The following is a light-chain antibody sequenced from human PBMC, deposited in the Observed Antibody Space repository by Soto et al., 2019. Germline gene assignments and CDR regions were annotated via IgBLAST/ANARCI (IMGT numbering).Light chain of an antibody. CDR1: SSNIGNNY. Sequence: QSALTQPPSVSAAPGQKVTISCSGSSSNIGNNYVSWYQQLPGTAPKLLIYDNNTRPSGIPDRFSSSKSGTSATLGITGLQTGDEADYYCGTWDSSLSAYVFGTGTKVTVL. CDR2: DNN. CDR3: GTWDSSLSAYV. J-gene: IGLJ1*01. V-gene: IGLV1-51*01.